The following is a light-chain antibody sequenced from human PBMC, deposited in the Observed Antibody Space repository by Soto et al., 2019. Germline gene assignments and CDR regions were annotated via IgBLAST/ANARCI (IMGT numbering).Light chain of an antibody. CDR1: NMNSGDNR. V-gene: IGLV1-51*01. CDR3: GTWDGSLFSVG. CDR2: AND. J-gene: IGLJ1*01. Sequence: QSPLTQPPSVSAAPRPRVTIPCSGSNMNSGDNRVSWSQDLPGTAPKLVVYANDRRPSDLPGGFSGSKSGTSAKWVITGLQTGDEAVYYCGTWDGSLFSVGFGPGTKVTV.